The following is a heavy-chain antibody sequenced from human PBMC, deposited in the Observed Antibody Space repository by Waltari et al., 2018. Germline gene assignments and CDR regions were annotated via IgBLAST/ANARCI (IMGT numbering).Heavy chain of an antibody. J-gene: IGHJ6*02. CDR1: GFSFSNAW. V-gene: IGHV3-15*07. CDR3: TPPPYYSYYGMDV. CDR2: IKTRADGGTA. Sequence: EVQLVESGGGLVNPGGSLRLSCAASGFSFSNAWMNWVRQAPGKGLEGVRRIKTRADGGTADYAAPVRGRFTISRDDSQNTLYLQMNSLKTEDTAVYYCTPPPYYSYYGMDVWGQGTTVTVSS.